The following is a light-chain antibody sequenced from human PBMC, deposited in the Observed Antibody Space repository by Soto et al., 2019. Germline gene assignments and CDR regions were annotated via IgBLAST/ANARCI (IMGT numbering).Light chain of an antibody. V-gene: IGLV2-23*02. CDR1: TTDVGSYNL. CDR2: GVT. CDR3: CSYAGSSTLA. Sequence: QSALPQPASVSGSPGQSITISCTGTTTDVGSYNLVSLYQHHPGKAPKLIIYGVTNQPSGVSNRFHGSTSGNTASLTISGLQAEDEADYYCCSYAGSSTLAFGGGTKLTVL. J-gene: IGLJ2*01.